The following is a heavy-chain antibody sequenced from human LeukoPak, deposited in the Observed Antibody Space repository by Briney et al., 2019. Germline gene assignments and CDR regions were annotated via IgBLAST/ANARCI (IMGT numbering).Heavy chain of an antibody. D-gene: IGHD5-24*01. J-gene: IGHJ4*02. V-gene: IGHV3-49*04. CDR1: GFTFGDYA. CDR3: TRVWLQYFDY. Sequence: PGGSLRLSCTASGFTFGDYAMSWVRQAPGKGLEWVGFIRSITYDGITEYAASVKGRFTISRDDSKRIAYLQMNSLKTDDTAVYYCTRVWLQYFDYWGQGTLITVSS. CDR2: IRSITYDGIT.